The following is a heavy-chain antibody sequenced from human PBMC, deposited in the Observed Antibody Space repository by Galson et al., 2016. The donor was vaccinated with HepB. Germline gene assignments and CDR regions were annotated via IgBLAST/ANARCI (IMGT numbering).Heavy chain of an antibody. CDR1: GFTFSSHW. V-gene: IGHV3-7*03. J-gene: IGHJ4*02. CDR3: VKNYDY. Sequence: SLRLSCAASGFTFSSHWTNWVRQVPGKGLEWLVNIKGDGSEMNYADSLKARFTISRDNAKNSLYLQMKRLRAEDTALYYCVKNYDYWGQGTPVTVSS. CDR2: IKGDGSEM. D-gene: IGHD2/OR15-2a*01.